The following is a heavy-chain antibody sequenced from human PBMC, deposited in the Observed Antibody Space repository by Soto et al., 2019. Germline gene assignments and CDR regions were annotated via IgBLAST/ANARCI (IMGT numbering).Heavy chain of an antibody. Sequence: EVQLVESGGGLVQPGGSLRLSCAASGFTVSSNYMSWVRQAPGKGLEWVSVIYSGGSTYYADSVKGRFTISRHNSKNTLYLQMNSLRAEDPAVYYCARGPTGFLGWSDRHAFDIWGQGTMVTVSS. D-gene: IGHD3-3*01. CDR2: IYSGGST. V-gene: IGHV3-53*04. CDR1: GFTVSSNY. J-gene: IGHJ3*02. CDR3: ARGPTGFLGWSDRHAFDI.